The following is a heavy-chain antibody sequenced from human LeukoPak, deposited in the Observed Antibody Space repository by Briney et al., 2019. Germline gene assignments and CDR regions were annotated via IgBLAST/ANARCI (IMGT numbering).Heavy chain of an antibody. CDR1: GFTFSSYA. D-gene: IGHD6-13*01. V-gene: IGHV3-23*01. Sequence: GGPLRLSCAASGFTFSSYAMSWVRQAPGKGLEWVSAISGSGGSTYYADSAKGRFTISRDNSKNTLYLQMNSLRAEDTAVYYCAKGKRSSPNWFDPWGQGTLVTVSS. CDR3: AKGKRSSPNWFDP. CDR2: ISGSGGST. J-gene: IGHJ5*02.